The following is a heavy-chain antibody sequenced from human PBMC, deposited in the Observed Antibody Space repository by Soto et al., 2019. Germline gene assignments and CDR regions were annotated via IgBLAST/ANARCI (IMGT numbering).Heavy chain of an antibody. J-gene: IGHJ6*02. D-gene: IGHD3-3*01. V-gene: IGHV1-58*01. Sequence: GASVKVSCKASGFTFTSSAVQWVRQARGQRLEWIGWIVVGSGNTNYAQKFQERVTITRDMSTSTAYMELSSLRSEDTAVYYCAADKGLRFLEWSPLGGMDVWGQGTTVTV. CDR1: GFTFTSSA. CDR3: AADKGLRFLEWSPLGGMDV. CDR2: IVVGSGNT.